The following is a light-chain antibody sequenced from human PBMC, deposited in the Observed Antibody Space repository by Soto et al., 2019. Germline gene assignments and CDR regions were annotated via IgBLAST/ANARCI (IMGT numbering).Light chain of an antibody. CDR1: QGISSY. CDR3: HQYYNYPLT. Sequence: AIRMTQSPSSFSASTGDRVTITCRASQGISSYLAWYQQKPEKAPKLLIYAASTLQSGVPSRFSGSGSGTDFTLTISCLQSEDFATYYCHQYYNYPLTFGPGTKVDIK. J-gene: IGKJ3*01. CDR2: AAS. V-gene: IGKV1-8*01.